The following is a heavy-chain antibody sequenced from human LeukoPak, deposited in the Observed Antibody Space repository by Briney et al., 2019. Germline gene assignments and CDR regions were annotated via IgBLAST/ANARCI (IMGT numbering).Heavy chain of an antibody. CDR3: AKSSYYDASGYYREYYFDY. D-gene: IGHD3-22*01. CDR2: IRASNGDT. CDR1: GFTFSSYA. V-gene: IGHV3-23*01. J-gene: IGHJ4*02. Sequence: PGGSLRLSCAASGFTFSSYAMSWVRQAPGKGLEWVSTIRASNGDTYYTDSVKGRFTISRDNSQNTLYLQMNSLRAEDTAVYYCAKSSYYDASGYYREYYFDYWGQGTLVTVSS.